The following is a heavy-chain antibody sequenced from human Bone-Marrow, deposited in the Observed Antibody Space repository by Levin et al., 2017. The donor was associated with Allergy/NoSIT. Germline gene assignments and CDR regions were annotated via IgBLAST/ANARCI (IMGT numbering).Heavy chain of an antibody. CDR2: IWYDGSNE. CDR1: GFRITHYG. J-gene: IGHJ3*01. D-gene: IGHD1-26*01. CDR3: AREGPSGSSKYAFDL. Sequence: GGSLRLSCAASGFRITHYGMHWVRQAPGKGLEWVAVIWYDGSNELYGDSVKGRFTISRDSSNNSVFLQMNSLRGEDTAVYYCAREGPSGSSKYAFDLWGQGTMVTVS. V-gene: IGHV3-33*01.